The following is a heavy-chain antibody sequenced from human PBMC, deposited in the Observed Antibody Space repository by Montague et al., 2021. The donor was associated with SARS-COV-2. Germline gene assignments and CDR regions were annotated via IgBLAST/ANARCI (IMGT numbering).Heavy chain of an antibody. CDR1: GGSFSGYY. V-gene: IGHV4-34*01. J-gene: IGHJ4*02. CDR2: INHSGTT. D-gene: IGHD4-23*01. Sequence: SETLSLTCAVYGGSFSGYYWTWIRQSPGKGLEWIAEINHSGTTNYNFNPSLRSRVTISVDTSKSQFSLKLSSVIAAGTGVYYCARWDPQTLTLIGLRGKSASDYWGQGTLVTVSS. CDR3: ARWDPQTLTLIGLRGKSASDY.